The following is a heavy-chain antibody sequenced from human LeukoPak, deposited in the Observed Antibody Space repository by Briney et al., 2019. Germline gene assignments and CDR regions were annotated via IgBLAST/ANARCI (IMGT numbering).Heavy chain of an antibody. Sequence: PGGSLRLSCAASGFTFSSYSMNWVRQAPGKGLEWVSYISSSSSTIYYADSVKGRFTISRDSAKNSLYLQMNSLRAEDTAVYYCARAEQQWLVPDAFDIWGQGTMVTVSS. CDR3: ARAEQQWLVPDAFDI. D-gene: IGHD6-19*01. CDR2: ISSSSSTI. V-gene: IGHV3-48*01. CDR1: GFTFSSYS. J-gene: IGHJ3*02.